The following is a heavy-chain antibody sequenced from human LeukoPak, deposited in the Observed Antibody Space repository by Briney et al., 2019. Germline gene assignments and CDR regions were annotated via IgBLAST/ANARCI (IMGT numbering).Heavy chain of an antibody. V-gene: IGHV4-34*01. J-gene: IGHJ5*02. CDR2: INHSGST. D-gene: IGHD2-2*03. Sequence: SGGSLRLSCAASGFTFSSYAMSWIRQPPGKGLEWIGEINHSGSTNYNPSLKSRVTISVDTSKNQFSLKLSSVTAADTAVYYCARGVGYCSSTSCKRGFDPWGQGTLVTVSS. CDR3: ARGVGYCSSTSCKRGFDP. CDR1: GFTFSSYA.